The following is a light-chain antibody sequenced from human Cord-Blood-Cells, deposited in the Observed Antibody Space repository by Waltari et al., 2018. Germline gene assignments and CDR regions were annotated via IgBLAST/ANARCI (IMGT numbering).Light chain of an antibody. J-gene: IGLJ1*01. CDR1: SSDVGGYNY. V-gene: IGLV2-14*01. CDR2: DVS. Sequence: QSALTQPASVSGSPGQSITISCTGTSSDVGGYNYVSWYQQHPGKAPKLMVYDVSNRPSRVPNRFSGSKSGNTASLTISGLQAEDEAYYYCSSYTSSSTYVFGTGTKVTGL. CDR3: SSYTSSSTYV.